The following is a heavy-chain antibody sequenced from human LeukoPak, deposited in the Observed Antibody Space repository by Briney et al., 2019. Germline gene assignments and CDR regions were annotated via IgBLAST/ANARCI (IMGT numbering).Heavy chain of an antibody. J-gene: IGHJ4*02. Sequence: PSETLSLACNVSGGSVSSSSYSWGWVRQPPGKGLEWIGSMYHSGSTYHNPSLRSRVTMSVDMSKNQFSLKLSSVIAADTAVYYCARHWNLLYYFDYWGQGTLVTVSS. CDR2: MYHSGST. V-gene: IGHV4-39*01. D-gene: IGHD1-1*01. CDR3: ARHWNLLYYFDY. CDR1: GGSVSSSSYS.